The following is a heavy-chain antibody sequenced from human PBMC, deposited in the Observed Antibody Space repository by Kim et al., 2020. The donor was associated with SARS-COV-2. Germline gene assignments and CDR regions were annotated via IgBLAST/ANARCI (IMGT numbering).Heavy chain of an antibody. CDR1: GGSISSSNW. CDR2: IYHSGST. J-gene: IGHJ4*02. Sequence: SETLSLTCAVSGGSISSSNWWSWVRQPPGKGLEWIGEIYHSGSTNYNPSLKSRVTISVDKSKNQFSLKLSSVTAADTAVYYCAREYYYDSSGYYYFDYWGQGTLVTVSS. CDR3: AREYYYDSSGYYYFDY. V-gene: IGHV4-4*02. D-gene: IGHD3-22*01.